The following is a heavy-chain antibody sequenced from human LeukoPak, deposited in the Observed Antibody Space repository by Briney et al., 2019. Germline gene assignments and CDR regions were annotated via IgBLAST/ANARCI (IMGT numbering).Heavy chain of an antibody. Sequence: PGGSLRLSCAASGFTVSSNYTSWVRQAPGEGLEWVSGISGSGGSTYYADSVKGRFTMSRDNSKNTLYLQMNSLRAEDTAVYYCAKSTSGWSFDSWGQGTPVSVSS. D-gene: IGHD6-19*01. CDR1: GFTVSSNY. J-gene: IGHJ4*02. V-gene: IGHV3-23*01. CDR3: AKSTSGWSFDS. CDR2: ISGSGGST.